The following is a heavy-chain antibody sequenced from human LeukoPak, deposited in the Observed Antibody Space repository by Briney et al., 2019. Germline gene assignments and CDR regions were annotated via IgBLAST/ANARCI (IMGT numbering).Heavy chain of an antibody. D-gene: IGHD5-12*01. CDR1: GFTFSTYR. Sequence: GGSLRLSCAASGFTFSTYRMSWARQAPGKGLEWVANIKQDGSEKHYVDSVKGRFTISRDNAKNSLYLQMSSLRAEDTAVYYCARGPSGYHNTGGQGTLVTVSS. J-gene: IGHJ4*02. V-gene: IGHV3-7*01. CDR2: IKQDGSEK. CDR3: ARGPSGYHNT.